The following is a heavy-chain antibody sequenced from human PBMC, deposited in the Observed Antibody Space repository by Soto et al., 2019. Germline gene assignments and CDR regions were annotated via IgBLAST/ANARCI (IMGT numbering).Heavy chain of an antibody. V-gene: IGHV3-53*01. CDR2: SYSCGST. J-gene: IGHJ6*01. CDR3: GSYPGLHYSYGMDV. Sequence: GGSLRLSCAASGFTVSSNYISWVRQAPGKGLEWVSFSYSCGSTYYADCVKGRVTISRDNSKYTLYLQMNSLRAEDTAVYYCGSYPGLHYSYGMDVWGQVTTVIVSS. D-gene: IGHD4-4*01. CDR1: GFTVSSNY.